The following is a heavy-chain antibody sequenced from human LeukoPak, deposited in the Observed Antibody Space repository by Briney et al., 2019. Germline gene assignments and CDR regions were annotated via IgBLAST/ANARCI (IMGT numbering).Heavy chain of an antibody. J-gene: IGHJ4*02. Sequence: SQTLSLTCAISGDNVSSNSAAWNWIRQSPSRCLEWLGRTYYRSKWYNDYAVSVKSRITISPDTPKNQFSLQLNSVTPEDTAVYYCTRGETGVGTSFDYWGQGTLVTVSS. CDR1: GDNVSSNSAA. CDR2: TYYRSKWYN. V-gene: IGHV6-1*01. CDR3: TRGETGVGTSFDY. D-gene: IGHD3-10*01.